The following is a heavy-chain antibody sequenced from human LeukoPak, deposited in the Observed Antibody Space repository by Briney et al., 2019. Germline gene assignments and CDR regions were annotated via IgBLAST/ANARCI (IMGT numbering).Heavy chain of an antibody. V-gene: IGHV4-39*07. Sequence: PSETLSLTCTVSGGSISGGRYYLAWIRQPPGKGLEWIASISYNGIPYYNPSLKSRVTISVDTSKNQFSLELTSVTAADTAVYYCARHGSWSGGYFQHWGQGTLVTVSS. CDR1: GGSISGGRYY. J-gene: IGHJ1*01. CDR3: ARHGSWSGGYFQH. CDR2: ISYNGIP. D-gene: IGHD6-13*01.